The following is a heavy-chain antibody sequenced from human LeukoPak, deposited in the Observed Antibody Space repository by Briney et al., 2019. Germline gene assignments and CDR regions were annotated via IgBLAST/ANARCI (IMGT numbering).Heavy chain of an antibody. CDR3: ARGGWNYVFNY. V-gene: IGHV3-48*03. CDR1: GFTFSNYE. CDR2: ITSSGSTI. J-gene: IGHJ4*02. D-gene: IGHD1-7*01. Sequence: GGSLRLSCAASGFTFSNYEMDWVRQAPGKGLEWVSYITSSGSTIYYADYVKGRFTISRDNGKNSLYLQMNSLRAEDTAVYYCARGGWNYVFNYWGQGTLVTVSS.